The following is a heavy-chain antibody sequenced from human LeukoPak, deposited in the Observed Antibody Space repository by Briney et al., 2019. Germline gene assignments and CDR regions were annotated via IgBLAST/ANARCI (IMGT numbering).Heavy chain of an antibody. Sequence: GGSLRLSCAASGFTFSHAWMIWVRQAPGKGLEWVGRIKSKTDGGTTDSAAPVKGRFTISRDDSKNMMYLQMNSLKTEDTAVYYCTIEIDYASETYYKNNWGQGTLVTVSS. CDR1: GFTFSHAW. J-gene: IGHJ4*02. V-gene: IGHV3-15*01. D-gene: IGHD3-10*01. CDR2: IKSKTDGGTT. CDR3: TIEIDYASETYYKNN.